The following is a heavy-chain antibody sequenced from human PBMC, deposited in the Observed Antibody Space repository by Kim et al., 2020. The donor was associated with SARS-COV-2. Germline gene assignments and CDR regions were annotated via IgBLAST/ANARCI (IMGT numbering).Heavy chain of an antibody. CDR1: GFTFSSYE. Sequence: GGSLRLSCAASGFTFSSYEMNWVRQAPGKGLEWVSYISSSGSTIYYADSVKGRFTISRDNAKNSLYLQMNSLRAEDTAVYYCASGAPGFGELPIFGLGNYFDYWGQGTLVTVSS. CDR2: ISSSGSTI. J-gene: IGHJ4*02. V-gene: IGHV3-48*03. D-gene: IGHD3-10*01. CDR3: ASGAPGFGELPIFGLGNYFDY.